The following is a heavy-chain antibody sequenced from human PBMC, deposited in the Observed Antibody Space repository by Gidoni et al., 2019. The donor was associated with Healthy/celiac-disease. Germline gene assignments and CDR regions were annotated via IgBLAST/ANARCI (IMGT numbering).Heavy chain of an antibody. D-gene: IGHD3-22*01. CDR3: ATENDSSGYYFDY. CDR1: GLTFSSYA. Sequence: EGQLLESGGGLVQPGGSLRLSCAASGLTFSSYAMSWVRQAPGKGLEWVSAISGSGGSTYYADSVKGRFTISRDNSKNTLYLQMNSLRAEDTAVYYCATENDSSGYYFDYWGQGTLVTVSS. CDR2: ISGSGGST. V-gene: IGHV3-23*01. J-gene: IGHJ4*02.